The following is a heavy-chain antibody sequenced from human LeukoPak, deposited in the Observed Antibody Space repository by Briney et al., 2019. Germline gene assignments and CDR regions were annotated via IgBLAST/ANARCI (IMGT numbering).Heavy chain of an antibody. D-gene: IGHD5-12*01. Sequence: SETLSLTCTVSGDSISSYYWSWIRQPPGKGLEWIGYIYYSGSTNYNPSLKSRVTISVDTSKNQFSLKLSSVTAADTAVYYCAKARGYSGYAYFDYWGQGTLVTASS. CDR3: AKARGYSGYAYFDY. CDR2: IYYSGST. J-gene: IGHJ4*02. V-gene: IGHV4-59*01. CDR1: GDSISSYY.